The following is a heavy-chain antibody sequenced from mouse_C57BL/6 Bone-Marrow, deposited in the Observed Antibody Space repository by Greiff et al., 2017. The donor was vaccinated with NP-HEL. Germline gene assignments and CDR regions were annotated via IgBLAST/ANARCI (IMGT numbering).Heavy chain of an antibody. CDR2: ISYDGSN. CDR1: GYSITSGYY. Sequence: EVQLQQSGPGLVKPSQSLSLPCSVTGYSITSGYYWNWIRQFPGNKLEWMGYISYDGSNNYNPSLKNRISITRDTSKNQFFLKLNSVTTEDTATYYCARGRGTWFAYWGQGTLVTVSA. V-gene: IGHV3-6*01. CDR3: ARGRGTWFAY. J-gene: IGHJ3*01.